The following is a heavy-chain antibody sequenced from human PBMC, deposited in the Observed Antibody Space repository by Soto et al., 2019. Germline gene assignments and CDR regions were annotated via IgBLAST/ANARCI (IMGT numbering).Heavy chain of an antibody. CDR3: TRRIDTEFDP. J-gene: IGHJ5*02. V-gene: IGHV4-34*01. CDR1: GGSFSGYY. Sequence: SETLSLTCAVYGGSFSGYYWSWIRQPPGKGLEWIGETNPGGSTNYNPSLKSRVTISIDTSRNHFSLKLISVTAADTAVYYCTRRIDTEFDPWGQGTLVTVSS. CDR2: TNPGGST.